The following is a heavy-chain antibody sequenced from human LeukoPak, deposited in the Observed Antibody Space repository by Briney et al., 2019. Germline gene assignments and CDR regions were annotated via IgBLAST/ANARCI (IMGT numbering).Heavy chain of an antibody. J-gene: IGHJ4*02. Sequence: GGSLRLSCAASGFSFSSYGMHWVRQAPGKGLEWVAFIRYDGSNKYYADSVKGRFTISRDNSKNTLYLQMNSLRAGDTAVYYCAKVLRVWENSGLFDYWGQGTLVTVSS. CDR1: GFSFSSYG. V-gene: IGHV3-30*02. CDR2: IRYDGSNK. CDR3: AKVLRVWENSGLFDY. D-gene: IGHD3-16*01.